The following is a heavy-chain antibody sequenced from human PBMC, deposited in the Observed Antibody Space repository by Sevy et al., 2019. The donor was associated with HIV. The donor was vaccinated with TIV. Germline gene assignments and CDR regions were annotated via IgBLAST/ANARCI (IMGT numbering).Heavy chain of an antibody. V-gene: IGHV3-30*04. Sequence: GGSLRLSCAASGFTFSSYAMHWVRQAPGKGLEWVAVISYDGSNKYYADSVKGRFTISRDNSKNTLYLQMNSLRAEDTAVYYCARQAREEWFTRAFDIWGHGTMVTVS. D-gene: IGHD3-3*01. CDR1: GFTFSSYA. CDR2: ISYDGSNK. CDR3: ARQAREEWFTRAFDI. J-gene: IGHJ3*02.